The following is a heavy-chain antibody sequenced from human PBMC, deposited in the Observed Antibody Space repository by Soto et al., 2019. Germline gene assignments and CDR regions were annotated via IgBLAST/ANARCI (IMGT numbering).Heavy chain of an antibody. Sequence: QVQLVESGGGVVQPGRSLRLSCAASGFTFSSYAMHWVRQAPGKGLEWVAGISYDGSNKYYADSVKGRFTISRDNSKNTMYLQMNSLRAEDTAVYYCASLARGGYGGFDYWGQGTLVTVSS. D-gene: IGHD5-12*01. V-gene: IGHV3-30-3*01. J-gene: IGHJ4*02. CDR3: ASLARGGYGGFDY. CDR2: ISYDGSNK. CDR1: GFTFSSYA.